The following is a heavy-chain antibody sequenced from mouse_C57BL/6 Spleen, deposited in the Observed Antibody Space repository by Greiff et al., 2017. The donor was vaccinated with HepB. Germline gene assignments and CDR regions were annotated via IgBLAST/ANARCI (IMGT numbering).Heavy chain of an antibody. CDR2: IYPGSGST. J-gene: IGHJ2*01. V-gene: IGHV1-55*01. Sequence: QVQLQQPGAELVKPGASVKMSCKASGYTFTSYWITWVKQRPGQGLEWIGDIYPGSGSTNYNEKFKSKATLTVDTSSSTAYMQLSSLTSEDSAVYYCAREDYYGISVYYFDYWGEGTTLTVSS. CDR1: GYTFTSYW. CDR3: AREDYYGISVYYFDY. D-gene: IGHD1-1*01.